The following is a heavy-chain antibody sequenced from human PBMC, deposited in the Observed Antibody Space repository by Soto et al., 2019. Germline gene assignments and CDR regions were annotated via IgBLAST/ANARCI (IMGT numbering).Heavy chain of an antibody. CDR2: IYYSGST. CDR1: GGSVSSGDYY. J-gene: IGHJ3*02. D-gene: IGHD6-13*01. CDR3: ARSGRSSCYSLALDI. V-gene: IGHV4-30-4*01. Sequence: SETLSLTCTVSGGSVSSGDYYWSWIRQPPGKGLEWIGYIYYSGSTYYNPSLKSRVTISVDTSKNQFSLKLSSVTAAATAVYYCARSGRSSCYSLALDIWGRGTMVTDSS.